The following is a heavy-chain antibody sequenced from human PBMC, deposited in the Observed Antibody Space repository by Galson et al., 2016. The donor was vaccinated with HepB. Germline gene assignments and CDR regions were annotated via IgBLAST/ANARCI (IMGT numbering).Heavy chain of an antibody. D-gene: IGHD5-18*01. Sequence: SLRLSCAASGFTFSDYYMIWVRQAPGKGLEWISYISSRGRIIYYADSVRGRFIISRDNAKRSLFLQMNSLRAEDTAMYYCARESRFVAYSSGSQGEFDAFDIWGQGTMVTLSS. CDR1: GFTFSDYY. J-gene: IGHJ3*02. V-gene: IGHV3-11*01. CDR2: ISSRGRII. CDR3: ARESRFVAYSSGSQGEFDAFDI.